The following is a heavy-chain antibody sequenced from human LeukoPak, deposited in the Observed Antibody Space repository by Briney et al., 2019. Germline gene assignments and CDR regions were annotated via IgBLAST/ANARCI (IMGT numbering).Heavy chain of an antibody. CDR1: GYTFTGYY. CDR3: ARNHYYDSSGYYHVHDY. V-gene: IGHV1-2*02. J-gene: IGHJ4*02. Sequence: ASVKVSCKASGYTFTGYYMHWVRQAPGQGLEWMGWINPNSGGTNYAQKFQGRVTMTRDTSISTAYMELSRLRSDDTAVYYCARNHYYDSSGYYHVHDYWGQGTLVTVSS. D-gene: IGHD3-22*01. CDR2: INPNSGGT.